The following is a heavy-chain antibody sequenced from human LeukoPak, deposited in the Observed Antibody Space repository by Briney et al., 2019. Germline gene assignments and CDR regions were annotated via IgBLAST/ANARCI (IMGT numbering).Heavy chain of an antibody. Sequence: GGSLRLSCAASEFTFGSYSMNWVRQAPGKGLEWVSSISSSSTYIYYADSVKGRFIISRDNAKNSLYLQMNSLRAEDTAVFYCARDFLNAIDIWDQGTMVTVSS. D-gene: IGHD2/OR15-2a*01. CDR1: EFTFGSYS. CDR3: ARDFLNAIDI. V-gene: IGHV3-21*01. J-gene: IGHJ3*02. CDR2: ISSSSTYI.